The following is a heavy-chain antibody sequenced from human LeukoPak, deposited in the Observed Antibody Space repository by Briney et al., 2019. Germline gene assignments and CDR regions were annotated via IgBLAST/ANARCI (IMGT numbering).Heavy chain of an antibody. J-gene: IGHJ5*02. CDR3: ARDMDYYGSGNYYNSRWFDP. D-gene: IGHD3-10*01. CDR1: GVSISSYF. V-gene: IGHV4-59*12. Sequence: PSETLSLTCTVSGVSISSYFWSWIRQPPGKGLEWIGYIYYSGSTNYNPSLKSRVTISVDTSKNQFSLQLNSVTPEDTAVYYCARDMDYYGSGNYYNSRWFDPWGQGTLVTVSS. CDR2: IYYSGST.